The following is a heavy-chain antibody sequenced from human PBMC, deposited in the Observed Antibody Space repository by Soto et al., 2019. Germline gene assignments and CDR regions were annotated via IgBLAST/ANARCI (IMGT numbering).Heavy chain of an antibody. CDR2: ISPNSGGT. CDR1: GYTFTAYY. V-gene: IGHV1-2*02. J-gene: IGHJ5*02. D-gene: IGHD2-2*01. Sequence: ASVKVSCKASGYTFTAYYMHWVRQAPGQGLEWMGWISPNSGGTVYAQKFQGRVTMTRDTSINTAYMELSRLTSDDTAVYYCARPSTAWYWFDPWGQGTLVTVSS. CDR3: ARPSTAWYWFDP.